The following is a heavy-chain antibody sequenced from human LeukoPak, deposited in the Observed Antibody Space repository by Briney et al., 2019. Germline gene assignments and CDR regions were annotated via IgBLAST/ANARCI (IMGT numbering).Heavy chain of an antibody. J-gene: IGHJ4*02. D-gene: IGHD3-9*01. CDR1: GGSVSSGSYY. CDR3: TRGSYDVLTGYSTLGEY. CDR2: IYYSGSA. Sequence: SETLSLTCTVSGGSVSSGSYYWSWIRQPPGKGLEWIGNIYYSGSAYYNPSLKSRLTISLDTSQRHFSLRLSSLTAADTASYYCTRGSYDVLTGYSTLGEYWGQGTLVTVSS. V-gene: IGHV4-39*02.